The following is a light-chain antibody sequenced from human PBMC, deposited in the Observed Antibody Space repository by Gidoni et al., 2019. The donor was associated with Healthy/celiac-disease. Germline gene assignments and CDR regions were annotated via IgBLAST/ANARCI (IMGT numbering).Light chain of an antibody. CDR2: LGS. J-gene: IGKJ4*01. Sequence: DILMTQSPLSLPVTPGEPASISCRSSQSLLHSNGYNYLDWYLQKPGQSQQLLIYLGSNRASGVPDRFSGSGSGTDFTLKISRVEDEDVGVYYCMQALQTPLTFGGGTKVEIK. CDR3: MQALQTPLT. V-gene: IGKV2-28*01. CDR1: QSLLHSNGYNY.